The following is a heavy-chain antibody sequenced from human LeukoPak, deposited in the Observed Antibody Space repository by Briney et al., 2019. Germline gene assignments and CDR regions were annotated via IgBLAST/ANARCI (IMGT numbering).Heavy chain of an antibody. V-gene: IGHV4-59*08. Sequence: SETLSLTCTVSGGSISSYYWSWIRQPPGKGLEWIGYIYYSGSTNYNPSLKSRVTISVDTSKNQFSLKLSSVTAADTAVYYCARRDSSGWYGGFDYWGQGTLVTVSS. CDR3: ARRDSSGWYGGFDY. CDR1: GGSISSYY. D-gene: IGHD6-19*01. J-gene: IGHJ4*02. CDR2: IYYSGST.